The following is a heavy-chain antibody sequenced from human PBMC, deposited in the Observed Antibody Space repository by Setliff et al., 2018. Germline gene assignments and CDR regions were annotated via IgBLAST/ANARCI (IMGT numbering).Heavy chain of an antibody. D-gene: IGHD1-7*01. J-gene: IGHJ4*02. CDR3: AKPQVELRWGFES. CDR1: GFAFSTYA. V-gene: IGHV3-23*01. Sequence: PGGSLRLSCAASGFAFSTYAVSWVRQAPGKGLEWVSSISNSGGEIHYADSVKGRFTMSRDSSKNTLYLKRNSLRAEDTAVYYCAKPQVELRWGFESWGQGTPVTVSS. CDR2: ISNSGGEI.